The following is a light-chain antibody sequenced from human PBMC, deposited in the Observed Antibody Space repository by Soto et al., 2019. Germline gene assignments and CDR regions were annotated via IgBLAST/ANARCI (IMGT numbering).Light chain of an antibody. CDR2: GAS. V-gene: IGKV3-15*01. Sequence: EIVMTQSPATLSVSPGERATLSCRASQSGSSNLSWYQQKPGQAPRLLIYGASTRATGIPARFSGSGSGTEITLTISSLQSEDLAVYYCQQYNTWPQTFGQETKVEIK. CDR1: QSGSSN. J-gene: IGKJ1*01. CDR3: QQYNTWPQT.